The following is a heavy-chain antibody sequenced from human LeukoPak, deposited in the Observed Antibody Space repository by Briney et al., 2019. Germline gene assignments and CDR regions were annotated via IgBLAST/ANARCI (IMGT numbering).Heavy chain of an antibody. CDR1: GFAFSNYW. CDR2: INTHGSST. V-gene: IGHV3-74*01. J-gene: IGHJ6*03. CDR3: LAGYYYYYMDV. D-gene: IGHD6-13*01. Sequence: GGSLRLSCAASGFAFSNYWLHWVRQAPGKGLVWVARINTHGSSTNYADSVKGQFTISRDNAKNTLYLQMTSLSAEDTAVYYALAGYYYYYMDVWGKGTTVTVSS.